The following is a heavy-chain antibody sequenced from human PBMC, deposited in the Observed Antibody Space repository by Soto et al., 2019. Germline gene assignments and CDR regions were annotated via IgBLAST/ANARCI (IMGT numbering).Heavy chain of an antibody. CDR1: GYTFTSYA. CDR3: AADPTYYYDSSAYYYEYY. Sequence: ASVKVSCKASGYTFTSYAMHWVRLAPGQRHEWMGWIVVGSGNTNYAQKFQERVTITRDMSTSTAYMELSSLRSEDTAVYYCAADPTYYYDSSAYYYEYYWGQGTLVTVSS. V-gene: IGHV1-58*02. J-gene: IGHJ4*02. CDR2: IVVGSGNT. D-gene: IGHD3-22*01.